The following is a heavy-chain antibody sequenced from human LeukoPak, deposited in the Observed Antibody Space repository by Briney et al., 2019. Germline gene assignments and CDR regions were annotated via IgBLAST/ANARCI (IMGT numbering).Heavy chain of an antibody. CDR3: ARYSGDYNDAFDI. D-gene: IGHD4-17*01. Sequence: SETLSLTCTVSGGSISSYYWSWIRQPPGKGLEWIGYIYYSGSTNYNPSLKSRVTISVDTSKNQFSLRLSSVTAADTAVYYCARYSGDYNDAFDIWGQGTMVTVSS. V-gene: IGHV4-59*01. CDR1: GGSISSYY. CDR2: IYYSGST. J-gene: IGHJ3*02.